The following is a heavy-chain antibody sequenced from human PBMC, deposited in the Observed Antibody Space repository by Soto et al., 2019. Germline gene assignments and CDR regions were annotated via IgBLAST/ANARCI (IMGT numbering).Heavy chain of an antibody. CDR1: GGSISGGVHS. J-gene: IGHJ2*01. CDR2: IFDSGST. Sequence: QVQLQESGPGLVKPSETLSLTCTVSGGSISGGVHSWSWIPQPPGKALEWIGHIFDSGSTYYNPSLKSRLTISVDTSKNQFSLRLSSVTAADTAVYYCAREIMPLTNDWYFDLWGRGTLVTVSS. CDR3: AREIMPLTNDWYFDL. D-gene: IGHD2-8*01. V-gene: IGHV4-30-4*01.